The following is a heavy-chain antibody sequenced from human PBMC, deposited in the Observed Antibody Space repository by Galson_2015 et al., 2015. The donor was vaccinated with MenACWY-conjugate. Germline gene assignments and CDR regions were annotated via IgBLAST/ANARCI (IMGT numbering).Heavy chain of an antibody. CDR1: GYTFTSYG. CDR3: ARDLGTGCSGGSCYLKPRFLNYGMDV. V-gene: IGHV1-18*04. Sequence: SVKVSCKASGYTFTSYGISWVRQAPGQGLEWMGWISAYNGNTNYAQKLQGRVTMTTDTSTSTAYMELRSLRSDDTAVYYCARDLGTGCSGGSCYLKPRFLNYGMDVWGQGTTVTVSS. D-gene: IGHD2-15*01. J-gene: IGHJ6*02. CDR2: ISAYNGNT.